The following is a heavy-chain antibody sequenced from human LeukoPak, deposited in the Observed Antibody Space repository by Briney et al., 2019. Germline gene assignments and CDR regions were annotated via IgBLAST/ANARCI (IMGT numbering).Heavy chain of an antibody. V-gene: IGHV3-15*01. J-gene: IGHJ4*02. D-gene: IGHD3-3*01. CDR3: TPTGRVAG. CDR2: IKSKTDDGTT. Sequence: PGGSLRLSCAASGFTFSNAWMSWVRQAPGKGLEWVGRIKSKTDDGTTDYAAPVRGRFTISRDDSKNTLYLQMNSLKTEDTAVYYCTPTGRVAGWGQGTLVTVSS. CDR1: GFTFSNAW.